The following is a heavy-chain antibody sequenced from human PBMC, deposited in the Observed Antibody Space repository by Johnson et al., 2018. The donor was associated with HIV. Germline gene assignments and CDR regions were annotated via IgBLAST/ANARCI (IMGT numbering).Heavy chain of an antibody. CDR1: GFTFSSYA. J-gene: IGHJ3*02. D-gene: IGHD3-10*01. CDR3: ARDPLLHGSTFDM. Sequence: QVQLVESGGGVVQPGRSLRLSCAASGFTFSSYAMHWVRQAPGKGLEWVAVISYDGSNKYYADSVKGRFTISRDNAKNTLYLQMNSLRAEDTAVYYCARDPLLHGSTFDMWGPGTMVTVSS. V-gene: IGHV3-30-3*01. CDR2: ISYDGSNK.